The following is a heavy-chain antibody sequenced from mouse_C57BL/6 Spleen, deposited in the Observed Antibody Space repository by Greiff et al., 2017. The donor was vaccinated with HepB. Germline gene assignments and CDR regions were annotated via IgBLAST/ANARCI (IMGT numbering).Heavy chain of an antibody. J-gene: IGHJ3*01. D-gene: IGHD2-5*01. V-gene: IGHV1-59*01. CDR3: ARGGYSNPAY. CDR1: GYTFTSYW. Sequence: VQLQQPGAELVRPGTSVKLSCKASGYTFTSYWMHWVKQRPGQGLEWIGVIDPSDSYTNYNQKFKGKATLTVDTSSSTAYMQLSSLTSEDSAVYYCARGGYSNPAYWGQGTLVTVSA. CDR2: IDPSDSYT.